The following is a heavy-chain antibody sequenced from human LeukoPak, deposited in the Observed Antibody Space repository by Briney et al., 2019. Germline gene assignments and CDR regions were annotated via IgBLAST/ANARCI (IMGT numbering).Heavy chain of an antibody. CDR2: IYHSEST. CDR1: GDSIGSSNW. Sequence: SGTLSLTCAVSGDSIGSSNWWSWVRQPPGKGLEWISNIYHSESTNYNPSLKSRVTISMDKSKNQFSLKLTSVTAADTAVYYCARENFHDYYFDLWGRGTLVTVSS. V-gene: IGHV4-4*02. D-gene: IGHD4-11*01. J-gene: IGHJ2*01. CDR3: ARENFHDYYFDL.